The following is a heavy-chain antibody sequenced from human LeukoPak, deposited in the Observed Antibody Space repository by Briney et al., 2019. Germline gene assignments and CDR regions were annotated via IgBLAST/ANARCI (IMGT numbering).Heavy chain of an antibody. CDR2: VFYNGAT. D-gene: IGHD1-14*01. Sequence: PSETLSLTCIVSGGSISSSIYYWAWVRQPPGKGLEWIGTVFYNGATQYSPSLRSRVTISVDTSKNQFSLKLSSVTAADTAVYYCASYGTKYYYYGMDVWGQGTTVTVSS. J-gene: IGHJ6*02. CDR3: ASYGTKYYYYGMDV. CDR1: GGSISSSIYY. V-gene: IGHV4-39*07.